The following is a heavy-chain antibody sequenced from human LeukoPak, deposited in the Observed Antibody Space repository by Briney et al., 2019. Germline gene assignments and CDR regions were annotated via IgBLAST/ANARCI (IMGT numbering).Heavy chain of an antibody. CDR1: GGSFSGYY. J-gene: IGHJ5*02. CDR3: ARDRYYGSGDGGFDP. V-gene: IGHV4-34*01. CDR2: INHSGST. D-gene: IGHD3-10*01. Sequence: SETLSLTCAVYGGSFSGYYWSWIRQPPGKGLEWIGEINHSGSTNYNPSLKSRVTMSVDTSKNQFSLKLSSVTAADTAVYYCARDRYYGSGDGGFDPWGQGTLVTVSS.